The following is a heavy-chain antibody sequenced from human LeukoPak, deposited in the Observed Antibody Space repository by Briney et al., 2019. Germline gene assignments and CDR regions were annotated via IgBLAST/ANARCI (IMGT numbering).Heavy chain of an antibody. CDR1: GGSFSGYY. Sequence: PSETLSLTRAVYGGSFSGYYWSWIRQPPGKGLEWIGYIYYSGRTNYNPSLKSRVTISVDTSKNQFSLKLSSVTAADTAVYYCARVGNTYYDSSGYEYYGMDVWGQGTTVTVSS. CDR2: IYYSGRT. V-gene: IGHV4-59*01. D-gene: IGHD3-22*01. CDR3: ARVGNTYYDSSGYEYYGMDV. J-gene: IGHJ6*02.